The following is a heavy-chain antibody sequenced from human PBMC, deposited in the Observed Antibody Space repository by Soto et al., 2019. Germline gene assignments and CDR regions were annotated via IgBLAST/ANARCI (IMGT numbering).Heavy chain of an antibody. CDR2: IYYSGNIYYSGNT. D-gene: IGHD3-10*01. Sequence: SETLSLTCTVSGCSIGGYYWKWIRESPGLGLEWIGYIYYSGNIYYSGNTNYNPSLKSRVTISVDRSKNQFSLKLTSVTVADTAVYFCARDGRLMLRGFSFYNGMDVWGQGTTVT. J-gene: IGHJ6*02. CDR1: GCSIGGYY. V-gene: IGHV4-59*01. CDR3: ARDGRLMLRGFSFYNGMDV.